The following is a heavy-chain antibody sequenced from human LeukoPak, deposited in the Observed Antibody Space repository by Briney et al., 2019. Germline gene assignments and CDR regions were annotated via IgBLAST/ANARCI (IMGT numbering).Heavy chain of an antibody. CDR2: INHSGST. J-gene: IGHJ4*02. V-gene: IGHV4-34*01. D-gene: IGHD5-12*01. CDR3: ARARSQYSGYDYKS. CDR1: GESFSGYY. Sequence: PSETLSLTCAGYGESFSGYYWSWIRQPPGKGLEWIGEINHSGSTNYNPSLKSRVTISVDTSKNQFSLKLSSVTAADTAVYYCARARSQYSGYDYKSWGQGTLVTVSS.